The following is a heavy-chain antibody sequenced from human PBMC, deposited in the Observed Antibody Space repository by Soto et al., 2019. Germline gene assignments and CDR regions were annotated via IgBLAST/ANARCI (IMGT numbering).Heavy chain of an antibody. V-gene: IGHV3-21*01. J-gene: IGHJ4*02. D-gene: IGHD6-13*01. CDR3: ARENSIAPAASTD. Sequence: EVQLVESGGGLVKPGGSLRLSCTASGFTFSSYSMNWVRQAPGKGLEWVSSISSSSSYIYYADSVKGRFTISRDNAKNSLYLQMNSLRAEDTAVYYCARENSIAPAASTDWGQGTLVTVSS. CDR2: ISSSSSYI. CDR1: GFTFSSYS.